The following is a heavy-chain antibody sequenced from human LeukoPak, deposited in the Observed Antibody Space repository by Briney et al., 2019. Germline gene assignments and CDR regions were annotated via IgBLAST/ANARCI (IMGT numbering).Heavy chain of an antibody. Sequence: GGSLRLSCAASGFTFSSSWMSWVRQAPGKGLEWVAHIKQDGSDKYYVDSVKGRFTISRDNAKNSLYLQLNSLRVEDTAMYYCARHSSGSYYTYWGQGTLVTVSS. CDR2: IKQDGSDK. CDR3: ARHSSGSYYTY. D-gene: IGHD3-10*01. J-gene: IGHJ4*02. V-gene: IGHV3-7*01. CDR1: GFTFSSSW.